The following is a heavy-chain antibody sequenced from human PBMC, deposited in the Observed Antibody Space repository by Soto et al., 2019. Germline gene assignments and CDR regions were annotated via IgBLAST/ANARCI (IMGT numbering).Heavy chain of an antibody. CDR2: IYPADSDT. CDR3: ARQYAAFDY. D-gene: IGHD2-2*01. V-gene: IGHV5-51*01. CDR1: GYNFNTYW. J-gene: IGHJ4*02. Sequence: DGQLVQSGAEVKKPGESLKISCKGSGYNFNTYWIGWVRQMPGKGLEWMGIIYPADSDTRYNPSFQGQVTISADKSVSTAYLQWSSLEASDTAIYYCARQYAAFDYWGQGTLVTVSS.